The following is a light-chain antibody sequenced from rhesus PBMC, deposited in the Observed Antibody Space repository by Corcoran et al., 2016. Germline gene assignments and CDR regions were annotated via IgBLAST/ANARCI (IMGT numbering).Light chain of an antibody. V-gene: IGKV1-22*01. J-gene: IGKJ2*01. CDR2: KAC. Sequence: DIQMTQSPSSLSASVGDTVTITCRASEGISSWSAWDQQKPGKAPKRLNYKACSLKSGVPSRFSGGGSGTDFILTISSLQSEDFATYYCQQYSSRPYSFGQGTKVEIK. CDR3: QQYSSRPYS. CDR1: EGISSW.